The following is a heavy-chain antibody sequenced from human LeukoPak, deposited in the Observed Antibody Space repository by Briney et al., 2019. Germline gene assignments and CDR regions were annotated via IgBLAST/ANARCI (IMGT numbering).Heavy chain of an antibody. V-gene: IGHV4-34*01. CDR3: ARMPYSYGLDI. CDR2: INHSGST. CDR1: GGSFSGYY. J-gene: IGHJ3*02. Sequence: SETRSLTCAVYGGSFSGYYWSWIRQPPGKGLEWIGEINHSGSTNYNPSLKSRVIISVDTSKNQFSLKLSSVTAADTAVYYCARMPYSYGLDIWGQGTMVTVSS. D-gene: IGHD5-18*01.